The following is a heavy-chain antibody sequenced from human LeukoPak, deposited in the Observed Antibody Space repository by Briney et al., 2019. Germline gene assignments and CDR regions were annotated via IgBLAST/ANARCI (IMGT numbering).Heavy chain of an antibody. CDR1: GGSISSGSYY. J-gene: IGHJ4*02. CDR2: IYTSGST. CDR3: ARTHYYDSSISIYFDY. D-gene: IGHD3-22*01. Sequence: SQTLSLTCTVSGGSISSGSYYWSWIRQPAGKGLEWIGRIYTSGSTNYNPSLKSRVAISVDTSKNQFSLKLSSVTAADTAVYYCARTHYYDSSISIYFDYWGQGTLVTVSS. V-gene: IGHV4-61*02.